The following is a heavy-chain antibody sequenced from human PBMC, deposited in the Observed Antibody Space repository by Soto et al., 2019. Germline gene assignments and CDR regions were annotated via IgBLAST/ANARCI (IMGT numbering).Heavy chain of an antibody. CDR1: GGSISGYY. CDR2: IFYTGST. J-gene: IGHJ4*02. CDR3: ARVTTGYLDY. D-gene: IGHD3-9*01. V-gene: IGHV4-59*01. Sequence: SETLSLTCTVSGGSISGYYWTWIRQPPGRGLAYIGDIFYTGSTNYNPSLESRVSISVEAAKNQFSLKLTSVTAADTAVYYCARVTTGYLDYWGQGTLVTVAS.